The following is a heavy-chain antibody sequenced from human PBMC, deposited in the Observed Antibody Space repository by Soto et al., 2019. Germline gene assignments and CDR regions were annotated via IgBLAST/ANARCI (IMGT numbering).Heavy chain of an antibody. CDR3: ARDSHFWSGSLYYYGMDV. Sequence: QVQLVQSGAEVKKPGASVKVSCKASGYTFTSYAMHWVRQAPGQRLEWMGWINAGNGNTKYSQKFQGRVTITRDTSASTAYIELSSLRSEDTAVYYCARDSHFWSGSLYYYGMDVWGQGTTVTVSS. J-gene: IGHJ6*02. D-gene: IGHD3-3*02. V-gene: IGHV1-3*01. CDR1: GYTFTSYA. CDR2: INAGNGNT.